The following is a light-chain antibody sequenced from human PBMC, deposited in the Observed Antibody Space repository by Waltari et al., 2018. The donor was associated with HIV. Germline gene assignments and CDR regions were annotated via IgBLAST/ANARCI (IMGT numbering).Light chain of an antibody. CDR2: KAS. CDR3: QQYNSYPYT. J-gene: IGKJ2*01. V-gene: IGKV1-5*03. CDR1: QRISSW. Sequence: DIQMTQSPSTLSASVGDRVTVTCRASQRISSWLAWYQQKPGKAPNLMIYKASSLESGVPSRFSGSGTGTEFTLTISRLQPDDFATYCCQQYNSYPYTFGQGTKLEI.